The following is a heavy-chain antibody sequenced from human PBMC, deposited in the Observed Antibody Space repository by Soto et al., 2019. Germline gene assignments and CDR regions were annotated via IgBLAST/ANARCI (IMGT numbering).Heavy chain of an antibody. J-gene: IGHJ4*02. D-gene: IGHD6-13*01. CDR2: ISGSGDST. CDR3: ARRAPGTYFDY. CDR1: GFTISSYA. Sequence: EVQLLESWGGLVQPGGSLRLSCAASGFTISSYAMNWVRQAPGKGLEWVSVISGSGDSTYYADSVKGRFTISRDNSKNTLYLQMNSLRAEDTAVYYCARRAPGTYFDYWGQGTLVTVSS. V-gene: IGHV3-23*01.